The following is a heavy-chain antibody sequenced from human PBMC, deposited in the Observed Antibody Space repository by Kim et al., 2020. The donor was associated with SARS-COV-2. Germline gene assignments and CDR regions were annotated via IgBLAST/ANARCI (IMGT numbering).Heavy chain of an antibody. Sequence: GGSRRLSCAASGFTFSNFWMTWVRQAPGKGLEWVAQINGDGSDKYFVDSVKGRFTISRDNTKNSVYLQMSNLRAEDTAMYYCARDGRLHYWGQGTLVTVS. CDR3: ARDGRLHY. CDR1: GFTFSNFW. V-gene: IGHV3-7*01. CDR2: INGDGSDK. J-gene: IGHJ4*02. D-gene: IGHD1-26*01.